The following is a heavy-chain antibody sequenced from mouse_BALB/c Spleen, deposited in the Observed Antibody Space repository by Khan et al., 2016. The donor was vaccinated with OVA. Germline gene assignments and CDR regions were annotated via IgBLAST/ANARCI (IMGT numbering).Heavy chain of an antibody. Sequence: VQLQQSGAELARPGASVKMSCKASGYTFTSYTMHWVKQRPGQGLEWIGYINPSSGYTNNNQKFKDKATLTADKSSSPAYMQLSSLTSEDSVVFYGGREGANDRYDGWFAYWGQGTLVTVSA. CDR1: GYTFTSYT. CDR2: INPSSGYT. J-gene: IGHJ3*01. CDR3: GREGANDRYDGWFAY. D-gene: IGHD2-14*01. V-gene: IGHV1-4*01.